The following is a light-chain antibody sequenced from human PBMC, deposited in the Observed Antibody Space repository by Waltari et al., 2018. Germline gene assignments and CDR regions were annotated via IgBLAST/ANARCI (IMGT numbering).Light chain of an antibody. V-gene: IGKV3-15*01. Sequence: EVVMTQSPATLSVSPGERATLSCRASQGIHSDLAWYQQKPGQPPRLLIYIASTRATGVPARFTGSGSGTEFTLTVSSLQPEDSAVYYCQQYNVWPPWTFGQGTKVEIK. CDR2: IAS. CDR3: QQYNVWPPWT. CDR1: QGIHSD. J-gene: IGKJ1*01.